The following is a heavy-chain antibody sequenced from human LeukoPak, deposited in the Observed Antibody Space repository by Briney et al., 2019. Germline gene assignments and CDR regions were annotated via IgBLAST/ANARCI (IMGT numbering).Heavy chain of an antibody. D-gene: IGHD2-15*01. CDR2: IWYDGTNT. CDR3: ARDFCSGGSCYPDDFDI. Sequence: PGGSLRLSCAASGFTFSSYGMHWVRRAPGKGLEWVAVIWYDGTNTYYADSVKGRFTISRDNSKNTLYLQMNSLRAEDTAVYYCARDFCSGGSCYPDDFDIWGQGTMVTVSS. V-gene: IGHV3-33*01. J-gene: IGHJ3*02. CDR1: GFTFSSYG.